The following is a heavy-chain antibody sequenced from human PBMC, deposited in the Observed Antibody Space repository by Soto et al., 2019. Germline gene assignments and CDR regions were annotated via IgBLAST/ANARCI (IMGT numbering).Heavy chain of an antibody. CDR3: AKVTFLEGLLHAGFDY. CDR2: ISGSGGST. Sequence: EVQLLESGGGLVQPGGSLRLSCAASGFTFSSYAMSWVRQAPGKGLEWVSAISGSGGSTYYADSVKGRFTISRDNSKNTLYLQMNSRRAEDTVVYYCAKVTFLEGLLHAGFDYWGQGTLVTVSS. D-gene: IGHD3-3*02. CDR1: GFTFSSYA. V-gene: IGHV3-23*01. J-gene: IGHJ4*02.